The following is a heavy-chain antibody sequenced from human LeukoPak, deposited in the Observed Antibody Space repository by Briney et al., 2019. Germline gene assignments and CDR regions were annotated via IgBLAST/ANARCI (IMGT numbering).Heavy chain of an antibody. Sequence: GRSLRLSCAASGFTFRNYGMHWVRQAPGKGLEWVSIISYDGSNKYYADSVKGRFTISRDNSKNTLYLQMNSLRAEDTAVYYCARELAPYYYYGMDVWGQGTTVTVSS. CDR1: GFTFRNYG. J-gene: IGHJ6*02. V-gene: IGHV3-30*03. CDR3: ARELAPYYYYGMDV. CDR2: ISYDGSNK.